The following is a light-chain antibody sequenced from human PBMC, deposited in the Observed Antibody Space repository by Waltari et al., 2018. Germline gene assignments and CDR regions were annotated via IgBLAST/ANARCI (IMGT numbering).Light chain of an antibody. CDR1: QSIRPS. CDR3: QQSYITAYT. CDR2: LAS. Sequence: IEMTQSPSSLSASVGDRVTITSRANQSIRPSLNWYQQIPGQAPKLLIYLASTLQSGVPSRFSGSGSGTDFSLTISSLQPEDFATYYCQQSYITAYTFGQGTKVEIQ. V-gene: IGKV1-39*01. J-gene: IGKJ2*01.